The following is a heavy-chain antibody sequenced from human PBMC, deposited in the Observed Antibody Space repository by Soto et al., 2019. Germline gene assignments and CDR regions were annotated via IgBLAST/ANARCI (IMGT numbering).Heavy chain of an antibody. CDR2: MNGDGSST. V-gene: IGHV3-74*01. Sequence: GSLRLPCAASGLILSRYWMLWDRHAPGTGLVRVPRMNGDGSSTSYDDSVKARFTNSRDTAKNTLNLKMNSLSAEDTAVYYCARVFAVAGPDGYYYYYYGMDVWGQGTTVTVSS. CDR3: ARVFAVAGPDGYYYYYYGMDV. CDR1: GLILSRYW. J-gene: IGHJ6*02. D-gene: IGHD6-19*01.